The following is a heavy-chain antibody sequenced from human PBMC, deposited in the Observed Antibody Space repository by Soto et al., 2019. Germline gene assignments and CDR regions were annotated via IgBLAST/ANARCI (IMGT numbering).Heavy chain of an antibody. Sequence: GGSLRLSCAASGFTFSSYGMHWVRQAPGKGLEWVAVIWYDGSNKYYADSVKGRFTISRDNSKNTLYLQMNSLRAEDTAVYYCARDFHTIFGVVISGMDVWGQGTTVTVSS. CDR3: ARDFHTIFGVVISGMDV. CDR1: GFTFSSYG. CDR2: IWYDGSNK. V-gene: IGHV3-33*01. J-gene: IGHJ6*02. D-gene: IGHD3-3*01.